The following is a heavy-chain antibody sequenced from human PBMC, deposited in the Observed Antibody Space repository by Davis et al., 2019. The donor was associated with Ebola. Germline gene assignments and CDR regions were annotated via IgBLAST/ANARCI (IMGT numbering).Heavy chain of an antibody. Sequence: GESLKISCAASGFTFSSYWMSWVRQAPGKGLEWVADIKCDGSEKYYVDSVKGRLTISRDNAKNSLYLQVNSLRAEDMTVYYCVHPTRGYSGYDTSYYYYYYGMDVWGQGTTVTVSS. CDR3: VHPTRGYSGYDTSYYYYYYGMDV. J-gene: IGHJ6*02. CDR1: GFTFSSYW. V-gene: IGHV3-52*01. CDR2: IKCDGSEK. D-gene: IGHD5-12*01.